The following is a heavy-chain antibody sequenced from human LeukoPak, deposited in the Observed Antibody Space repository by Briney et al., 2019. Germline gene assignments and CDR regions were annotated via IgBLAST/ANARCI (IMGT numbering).Heavy chain of an antibody. V-gene: IGHV4-59*01. D-gene: IGHD4-17*01. CDR2: TFDSETT. J-gene: IGHJ4*02. CDR1: RSSMRGYY. CDR3: ARGSVTPDAGY. Sequence: SETLSLTCTVSRSSMRGYYWSWIRQPPGKGLEWIGYTFDSETTDYNPSLKSRVIISIDTSKNQVSLKLNSVSAADSAVYYCARGSVTPDAGYWGPGTLVTVSS.